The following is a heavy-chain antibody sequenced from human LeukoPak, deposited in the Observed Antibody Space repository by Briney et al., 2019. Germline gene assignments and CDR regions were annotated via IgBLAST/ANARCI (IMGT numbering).Heavy chain of an antibody. D-gene: IGHD3-22*01. Sequence: QPGGSLKLPCKASGFTFNNYALHWVRQAPGKGLEYVSAISTDGGSTYYGNSVGGRFTISRDNSKNTLYLQMGSLRVEDMAVYYCARALGWASSGPIDYWGQGTLVSVSS. J-gene: IGHJ4*02. CDR2: ISTDGGST. V-gene: IGHV3-64*01. CDR3: ARALGWASSGPIDY. CDR1: GFTFNNYA.